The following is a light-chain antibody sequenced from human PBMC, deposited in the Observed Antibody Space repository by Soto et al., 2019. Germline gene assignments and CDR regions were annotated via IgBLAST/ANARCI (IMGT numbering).Light chain of an antibody. CDR1: QSVSSSS. CDR3: QQYGSSPPVT. V-gene: IGKV3-20*01. CDR2: DAS. J-gene: IGKJ4*01. Sequence: EIVLTQSPGTLSLSAGERATLSCRASQSVSSSSLAWYQQKPGQAPRLLIFDASRRATGAPDRFSGSGSGTDFTLTISRLEPDDFEVYYCQQYGSSPPVTFGGGTKVEIK.